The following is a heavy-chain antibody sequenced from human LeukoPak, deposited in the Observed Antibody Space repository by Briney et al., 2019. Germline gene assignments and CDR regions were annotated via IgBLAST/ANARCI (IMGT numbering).Heavy chain of an antibody. Sequence: RGESLKISCKGSGYSFTSYWIGWVRQMPGKGLEWMGIIYPGDSDTRYSPSFQGQVIISTDKSISTAYPQWSSLKAPDTAMYYCARRTAAAGVDAFDIWGQGTMVTVSS. CDR1: GYSFTSYW. D-gene: IGHD6-13*01. V-gene: IGHV5-51*01. CDR2: IYPGDSDT. CDR3: ARRTAAAGVDAFDI. J-gene: IGHJ3*02.